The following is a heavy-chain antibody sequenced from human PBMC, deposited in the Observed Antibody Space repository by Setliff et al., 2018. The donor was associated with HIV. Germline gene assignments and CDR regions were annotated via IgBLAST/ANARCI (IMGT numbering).Heavy chain of an antibody. V-gene: IGHV4-61*09. CDR1: GGSINSGSYY. CDR3: ARASVGATGLYAFDI. D-gene: IGHD1-26*01. J-gene: IGHJ3*02. CDR2: IYTSGST. Sequence: SETLSLTCTVSGGSINSGSYYWSWIRQPAGKGLEWIGHIYTSGSTNYNPSLKSRVTISVDTSKTQFSLRLNSLTATDTALYYCARASVGATGLYAFDIWGQGTTVTVS.